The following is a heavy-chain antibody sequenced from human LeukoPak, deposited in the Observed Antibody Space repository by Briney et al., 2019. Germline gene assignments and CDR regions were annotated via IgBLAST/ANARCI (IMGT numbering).Heavy chain of an antibody. CDR2: IWYDGSNK. CDR1: GFTFSSYG. D-gene: IGHD1-26*01. Sequence: GGSLRLSCAASGFTFSSYGMHWVRQAPGKGLEWVAVIWYDGSNKYYADSVKGRFTISRDNSKNTLYLQMNSLRAEDTAVYYCARESYPVGARAEYFQHWGQGTLVTVSS. V-gene: IGHV3-33*01. J-gene: IGHJ1*01. CDR3: ARESYPVGARAEYFQH.